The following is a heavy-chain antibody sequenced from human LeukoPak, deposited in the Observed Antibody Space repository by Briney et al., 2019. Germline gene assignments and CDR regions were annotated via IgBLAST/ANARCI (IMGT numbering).Heavy chain of an antibody. CDR1: GYTFTSYG. D-gene: IGHD3-3*01. J-gene: IGHJ5*02. Sequence: ASVKVSCKASGYTFTSYGISWVRQAPGQGLEWMGWISAYNGNTNYAQKLQGRVTMATDTSTSTAYMELRSLRSDDTAVYYCARAGETIFGAPNWFDPWGQGTLVTVSS. CDR2: ISAYNGNT. CDR3: ARAGETIFGAPNWFDP. V-gene: IGHV1-18*01.